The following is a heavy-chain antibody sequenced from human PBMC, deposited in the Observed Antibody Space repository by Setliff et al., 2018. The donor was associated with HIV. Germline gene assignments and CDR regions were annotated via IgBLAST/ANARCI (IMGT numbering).Heavy chain of an antibody. CDR3: ATNVRVPGSSLDS. CDR2: IRNKFNSLAT. CDR1: GFAFVCAE. Sequence: PGESLKISCAASGFAFVCAEIHWVRQASGKGLEWVGRIRNKFNSLATQYGESLEGRFTISRDDSKNTAYLQMGSLKTDDTAVYFCATNVRVPGSSLDSWGPGSLVTVSS. J-gene: IGHJ1*01. D-gene: IGHD6-19*01. V-gene: IGHV3-73*01.